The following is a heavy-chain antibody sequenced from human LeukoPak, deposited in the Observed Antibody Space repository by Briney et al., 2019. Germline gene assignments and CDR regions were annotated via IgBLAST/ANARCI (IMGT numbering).Heavy chain of an antibody. J-gene: IGHJ4*02. V-gene: IGHV1-3*01. CDR2: INAGNGNT. CDR3: ARDGVDYGDYEGYFEH. CDR1: GYTFTSYA. Sequence: ASVKVTCKASGYTFTSYAMHWVRQPPGQKLEWMGWINAGNGNTKYSQKFHGRVTITRDTSVSTAYMELSSLRSEDTAVYLCARDGVDYGDYEGYFEHWGQGTLVTVSS. D-gene: IGHD4-17*01.